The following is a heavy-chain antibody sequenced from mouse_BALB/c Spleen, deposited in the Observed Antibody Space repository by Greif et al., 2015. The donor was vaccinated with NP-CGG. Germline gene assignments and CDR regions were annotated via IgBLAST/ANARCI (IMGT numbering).Heavy chain of an antibody. J-gene: IGHJ2*01. CDR3: ASPGDYDVGYYFDY. CDR2: INPDSSTI. CDR1: GFDFSRYW. V-gene: IGHV4-1*02. Sequence: EVKLMESGGGLVQPGGSLKLSCAASGFDFSRYWMSWVRQAPGKGLEWIGVINPDSSTINYTPSLKDKFIISRDNAKNTLYLQMSKVRSEDTALYYCASPGDYDVGYYFDYWGQGTTLTVSS. D-gene: IGHD2-4*01.